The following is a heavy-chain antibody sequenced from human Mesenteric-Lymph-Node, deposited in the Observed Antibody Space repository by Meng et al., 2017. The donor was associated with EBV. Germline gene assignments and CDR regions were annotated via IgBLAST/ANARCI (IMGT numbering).Heavy chain of an antibody. V-gene: IGHV1-24*01. CDR2: FDPEDDEM. CDR3: ATGDYGRDVFDY. D-gene: IGHD3-16*01. CDR1: GHTLIELS. J-gene: IGHJ4*02. Sequence: QVQLVQSGAEVKKPGASVKVSCKVSGHTLIELSMHWVRQAPGKGLEWMGGFDPEDDEMVFAQEFQGRVTMTEDTSTNTAYMELSRLSSEDTAVYYCATGDYGRDVFDYWGQGTLVTVSS.